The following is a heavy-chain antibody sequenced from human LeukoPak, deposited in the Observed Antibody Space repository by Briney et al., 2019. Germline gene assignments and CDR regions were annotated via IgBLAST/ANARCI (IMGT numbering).Heavy chain of an antibody. V-gene: IGHV1-69*04. CDR2: IIPILGIA. Sequence: GASVKVSCKASGYTFTSYGISWVRQAPGQGLERMGRIIPILGIANYAQKFQGRVTITADKSTSTAYMELSSLRSEDTAVYYCARDSRRIVVVPAATEFDPWGQGTLVTVSS. J-gene: IGHJ5*02. CDR1: GYTFTSYG. D-gene: IGHD2-2*01. CDR3: ARDSRRIVVVPAATEFDP.